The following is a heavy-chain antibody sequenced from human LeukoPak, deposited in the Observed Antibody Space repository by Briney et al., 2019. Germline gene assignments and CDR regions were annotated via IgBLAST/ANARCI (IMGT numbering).Heavy chain of an antibody. D-gene: IGHD2-21*02. V-gene: IGHV4-30-2*01. CDR1: GGSISSGGYS. Sequence: RASQTLSLTCAVSGGSISSGGYSWSWIRQPPGKGLEWIGYIYHSGSTYYNPSLKSRVTISVDRSKNQFSLKLSSVTAADTAVYYCARGDGYSSDYWGQGTLVTVSS. CDR2: IYHSGST. J-gene: IGHJ4*02. CDR3: ARGDGYSSDY.